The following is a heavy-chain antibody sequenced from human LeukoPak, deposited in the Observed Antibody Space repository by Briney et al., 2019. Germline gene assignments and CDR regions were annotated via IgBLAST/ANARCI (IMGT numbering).Heavy chain of an antibody. Sequence: GGSLRLSCAASGFTFSSYAMSWVRQAPGKGLEWASAISGSGGSTYYADSVKGRFTISRDNSKNTLYLQMNSLRAEDTAVYYCAQGRYFDWLSKDYFDYWGQGTLVTVSS. CDR2: ISGSGGST. CDR1: GFTFSSYA. J-gene: IGHJ4*02. CDR3: AQGRYFDWLSKDYFDY. V-gene: IGHV3-23*01. D-gene: IGHD3-9*01.